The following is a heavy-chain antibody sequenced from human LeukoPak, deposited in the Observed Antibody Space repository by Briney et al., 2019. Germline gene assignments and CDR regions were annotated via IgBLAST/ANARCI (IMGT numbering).Heavy chain of an antibody. V-gene: IGHV1-46*01. Sequence: ASVKVSCKASGYTFSSNYMQWVRQAPGQGLEWMGVIDPGRGSTSYAQKFQGRVTMTRDTSASTVYMELSSLRSEDTAVYYCVRERSTTQARAMGASWLDPWGQGTPVTVSS. CDR2: IDPGRGST. CDR3: VRERSTTQARAMGASWLDP. J-gene: IGHJ5*02. D-gene: IGHD1-26*01. CDR1: GYTFSSNY.